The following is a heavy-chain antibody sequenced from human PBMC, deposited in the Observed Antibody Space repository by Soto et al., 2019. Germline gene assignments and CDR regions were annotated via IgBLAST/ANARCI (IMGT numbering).Heavy chain of an antibody. Sequence: QVQLVESGGGVVQPGGSLRLSCATSGFIFSTYGMQWVRQSPGEGLEWVAVMANDGSYQYYADSVKGRFTISRDNSKNTLYLQMDSLRREDTAVYYCARSIGGSSYYPPDYWGQGTLVIVSS. V-gene: IGHV3-30*03. J-gene: IGHJ4*02. CDR1: GFIFSTYG. CDR3: ARSIGGSSYYPPDY. CDR2: MANDGSYQ. D-gene: IGHD2-15*01.